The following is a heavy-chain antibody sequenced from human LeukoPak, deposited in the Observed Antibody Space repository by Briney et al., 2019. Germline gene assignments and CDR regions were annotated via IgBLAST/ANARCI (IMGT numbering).Heavy chain of an antibody. J-gene: IGHJ4*02. CDR2: IYYSGST. CDR1: GGSISSSSYF. CDR3: ARHPAPVLERRRGYFDY. Sequence: SEXLSLTCIVSGGSISSSSYFWAWLRQPPGKGLEWIGSIYYSGSTFYNPSLKSRVTISVDTSKRHFSLKLSSVTAADTAVYYCARHPAPVLERRRGYFDYWGQGILVTVSS. D-gene: IGHD1-1*01. V-gene: IGHV4-39*01.